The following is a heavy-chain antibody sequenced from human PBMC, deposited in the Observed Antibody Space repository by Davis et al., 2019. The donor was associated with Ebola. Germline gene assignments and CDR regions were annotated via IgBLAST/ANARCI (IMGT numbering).Heavy chain of an antibody. CDR1: GYTFTGYY. CDR3: ARRSGGGGWAFDI. D-gene: IGHD2-15*01. CDR2: IHPNSGGT. V-gene: IGHV1-2*02. J-gene: IGHJ3*02. Sequence: ASVKVSCKASGYTFTGYYMHWVRQAPGQGLEWMGWIHPNSGGTNSAQKFQGRVTMTRDTSISTASRQWSSLKASDTAMYFCARRSGGGGWAFDIWGQGTLVTVSS.